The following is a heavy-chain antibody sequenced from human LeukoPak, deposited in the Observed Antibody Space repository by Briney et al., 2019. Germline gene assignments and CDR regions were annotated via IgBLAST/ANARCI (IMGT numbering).Heavy chain of an antibody. V-gene: IGHV3-30*18. J-gene: IGHJ4*02. Sequence: GGSLRLSCAAPGFTFNSYWMSWVRQAPGKGLEWVAIISDDGERKFYADSVRGRITISRDKSKNTLFLQMNSLRADDTAVYFCAKDLSGHWCIDYWGQGTLVTVSS. CDR2: ISDDGERK. CDR1: GFTFNSYW. D-gene: IGHD4/OR15-4a*01. CDR3: AKDLSGHWCIDY.